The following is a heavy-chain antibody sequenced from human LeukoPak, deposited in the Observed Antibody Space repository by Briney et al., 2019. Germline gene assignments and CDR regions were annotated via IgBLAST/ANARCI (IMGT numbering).Heavy chain of an antibody. D-gene: IGHD1-26*01. V-gene: IGHV3-74*01. Sequence: GGSLRLSCAASGFTFSTYWMHWVRQAPGKGLVWVSRINSDGSRISYADSVKGRFTISRDNARNTLYLQMNSLRAEDTAVYYCARDRGSTEFDYWGQGTLVTVSS. CDR2: INSDGSRI. J-gene: IGHJ4*02. CDR3: ARDRGSTEFDY. CDR1: GFTFSTYW.